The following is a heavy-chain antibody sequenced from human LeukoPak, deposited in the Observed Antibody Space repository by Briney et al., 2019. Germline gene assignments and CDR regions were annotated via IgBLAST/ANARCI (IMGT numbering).Heavy chain of an antibody. D-gene: IGHD2-2*01. CDR2: IYHSGST. CDR3: VRGYCSSTSCSNWFDP. J-gene: IGHJ5*02. CDR1: GGSISSGGYY. Sequence: KPSETLSLTCTVSGGSISSGGYYWSWIRQPPGKGLEWIGYIYHSGSTHYNPSLKSRVTISVDRSKNQFSLKLSSVTAADTAVYYCVRGYCSSTSCSNWFDPWGQGTLVTVSS. V-gene: IGHV4-30-2*01.